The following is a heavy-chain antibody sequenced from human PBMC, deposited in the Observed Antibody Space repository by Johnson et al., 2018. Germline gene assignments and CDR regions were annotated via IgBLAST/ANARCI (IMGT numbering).Heavy chain of an antibody. CDR2: MNPNSGNT. V-gene: IGHV1-8*01. J-gene: IGHJ3*02. CDR1: GYTFTSYD. CDR3: ARGRFYYDSSGSRPYAFDI. D-gene: IGHD3-22*01. Sequence: QVQLVESGAEVKKPGASVKVSCKASGYTFTSYDINWVRQATGQGLEWMGWMNPNSGNTGYAQKFQGRVTMTRNTSLSTAYMELSSLRSEDTAVYYCARGRFYYDSSGSRPYAFDIWGQGTMVTVSS.